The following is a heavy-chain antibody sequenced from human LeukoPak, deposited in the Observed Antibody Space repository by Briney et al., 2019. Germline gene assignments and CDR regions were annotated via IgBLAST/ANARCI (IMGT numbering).Heavy chain of an antibody. J-gene: IGHJ4*02. D-gene: IGHD4-17*01. CDR3: VRDGRSPGAYRRFDY. V-gene: IGHV3-48*03. Sequence: SGGSLRLSCVASGFTFSSYEIHWVRQAPGKGLEWVSSISSGGDDINYADSVKGRFTLSRDNAKNSVHPQVNSLGAGDTAVYYCVRDGRSPGAYRRFDYWGQGTLVTVSS. CDR1: GFTFSSYE. CDR2: ISSGGDDI.